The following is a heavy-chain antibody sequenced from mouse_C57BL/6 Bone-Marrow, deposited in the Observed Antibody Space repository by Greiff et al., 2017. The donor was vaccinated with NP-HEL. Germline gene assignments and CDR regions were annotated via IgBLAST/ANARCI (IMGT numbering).Heavy chain of an antibody. D-gene: IGHD1-1*01. V-gene: IGHV3-6*01. CDR1: GYSIISGYY. CDR3: AREGGYYGSPFAY. J-gene: IGHJ3*01. Sequence: EVKLQESGPGLVKPSQSLSLTCSDTGYSIISGYYWNWIRQFPGNKLEWMAYISYDGSNNYNPSLKNRISITRDISKNQFFLKLTSVTTEDTATYYCAREGGYYGSPFAYWGQGTLVTVSA. CDR2: ISYDGSN.